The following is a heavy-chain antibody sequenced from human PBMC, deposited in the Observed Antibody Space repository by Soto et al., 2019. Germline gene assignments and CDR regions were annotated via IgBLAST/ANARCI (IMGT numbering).Heavy chain of an antibody. J-gene: IGHJ4*02. CDR2: ISGSGGST. V-gene: IGHV3-23*01. Sequence: GGSLRLSCAASGFTFSSYAMSWVRQAPGKGLEWVSAISGSGGSTYYADSVKGRFTISRDNSKNTLYLQMNSLRAEDTAVYYCAKVSVSSFKTPSGHYYGSGTYTGFFDYWGQGTLVTVSS. CDR1: GFTFSSYA. CDR3: AKVSVSSFKTPSGHYYGSGTYTGFFDY. D-gene: IGHD3-10*01.